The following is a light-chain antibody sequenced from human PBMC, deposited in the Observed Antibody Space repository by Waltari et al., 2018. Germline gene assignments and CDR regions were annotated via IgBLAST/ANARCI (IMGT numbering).Light chain of an antibody. CDR1: RDDVGHYDY. J-gene: IGLJ1*01. Sequence: QPPLAQPASVTGSPGQSITISCTGTRDDVGHYDYVSWFQQHPGSAPKLLIHDVYHRPTGVSDRFFGSKSGYTASLTISGLRTDDEAMYYCFSFTTSSTRVFGTGTQVIVL. CDR2: DVY. V-gene: IGLV2-14*03. CDR3: FSFTTSSTRV.